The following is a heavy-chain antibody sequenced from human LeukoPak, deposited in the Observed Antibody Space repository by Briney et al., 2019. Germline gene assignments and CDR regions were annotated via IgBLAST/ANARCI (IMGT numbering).Heavy chain of an antibody. Sequence: SETLSLTCAVYGGSFSGYYWSWIRQPPGKGLEWIGEINHSGSTNYNPSLKSRVTISVDTSKNQFSLKLSSVTAAGTAVYYCRATYYYYGMDVWGQGTTVTVSS. J-gene: IGHJ6*02. D-gene: IGHD1-26*01. CDR1: GGSFSGYY. V-gene: IGHV4-34*01. CDR2: INHSGST. CDR3: RATYYYYGMDV.